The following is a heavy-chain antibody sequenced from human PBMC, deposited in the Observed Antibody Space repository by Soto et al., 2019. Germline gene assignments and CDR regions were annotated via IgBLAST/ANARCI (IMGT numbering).Heavy chain of an antibody. V-gene: IGHV3-30-3*01. D-gene: IGHD3-3*01. Sequence: GGSLRLSCAASGFTFSSHAMHWVRQAPGKGLEWVAVISYDGSKIYYADSVKGRFIISRDNSKNTLYLQVNSLTAEDTAVYFCARDGEDVLRNIPGDAFDIWGQGTMVTVSS. J-gene: IGHJ3*02. CDR3: ARDGEDVLRNIPGDAFDI. CDR2: ISYDGSKI. CDR1: GFTFSSHA.